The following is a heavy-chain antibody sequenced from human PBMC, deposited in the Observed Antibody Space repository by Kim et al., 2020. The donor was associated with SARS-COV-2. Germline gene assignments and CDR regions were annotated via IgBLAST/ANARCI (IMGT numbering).Heavy chain of an antibody. Sequence: GGSLRLSCAASGFTFSSYAMSWVRQAPGKGLEWVSAISGSGGSTYYADSVKGRFTISRDNSKNTLYLQMNSLRAEDTAVYYCAKGYSSGWRSPNYYYGMDVWGQGTPVTVSS. CDR3: AKGYSSGWRSPNYYYGMDV. D-gene: IGHD6-19*01. CDR1: GFTFSSYA. V-gene: IGHV3-23*01. J-gene: IGHJ6*02. CDR2: ISGSGGST.